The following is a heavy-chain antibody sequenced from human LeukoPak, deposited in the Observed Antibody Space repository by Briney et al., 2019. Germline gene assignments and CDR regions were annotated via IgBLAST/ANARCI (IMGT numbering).Heavy chain of an antibody. D-gene: IGHD2-2*01. Sequence: ASVKVSCKASGYTFTSYGLSWVRQAPGQGLEWMGWISAYNGNTNYAQKLQGRVTMTTDTSTSTAYMELRSLRSDDTAVHYCARSPPQYCSSTSCYVSEDYCYYMDVWGKGTTVTVSS. J-gene: IGHJ6*03. CDR1: GYTFTSYG. CDR2: ISAYNGNT. V-gene: IGHV1-18*01. CDR3: ARSPPQYCSSTSCYVSEDYCYYMDV.